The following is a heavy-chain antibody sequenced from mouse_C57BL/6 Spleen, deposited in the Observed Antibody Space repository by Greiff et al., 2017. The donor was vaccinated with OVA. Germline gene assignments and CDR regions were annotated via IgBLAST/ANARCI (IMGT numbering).Heavy chain of an antibody. D-gene: IGHD6-5*01. Sequence: EVQLQQSGPELVKPGASVKISCKASGYTFTDYYMNWVKQSHGKSLEWIGDINPNNGGTSYNQKFKGKATLTVDKSSSTAYMELRSLTSEDSAVYYCARSLTTWKPPMPSDYWGQGTSVTVSS. CDR3: ARSLTTWKPPMPSDY. CDR1: GYTFTDYY. CDR2: INPNNGGT. V-gene: IGHV1-26*01. J-gene: IGHJ4*01.